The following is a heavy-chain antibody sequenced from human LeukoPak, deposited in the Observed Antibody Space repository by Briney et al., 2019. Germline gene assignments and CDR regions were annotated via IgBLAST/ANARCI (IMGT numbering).Heavy chain of an antibody. D-gene: IGHD2-2*01. J-gene: IGHJ6*02. CDR3: AKAGCSSTSCQVDV. Sequence: GRSLRLSCAASGFTFDDYAMHWVRQAPGKGLEWVSGISWNSGSVGYADSVKGRFTISRDNAKNSLYLQMNSLRAEDTALYYCAKAGCSSTSCQVDVWGQGTTVTVSS. V-gene: IGHV3-9*01. CDR1: GFTFDDYA. CDR2: ISWNSGSV.